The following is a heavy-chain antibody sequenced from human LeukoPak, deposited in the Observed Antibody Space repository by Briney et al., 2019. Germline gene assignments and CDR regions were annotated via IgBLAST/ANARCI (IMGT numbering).Heavy chain of an antibody. CDR1: GFTFDDYA. V-gene: IGHV3-9*01. J-gene: IGHJ4*02. CDR2: INWNSGSI. D-gene: IGHD5-18*01. Sequence: GRSLRLSCAASGFTFDDYAMHWVRQAPGKGLEWVSGINWNSGSIGYADSVKGRFTISRDNAKNSLYLQMNSLRAEDTALYYCAKGRGHSYGYLADYWGQGTLVTVSS. CDR3: AKGRGHSYGYLADY.